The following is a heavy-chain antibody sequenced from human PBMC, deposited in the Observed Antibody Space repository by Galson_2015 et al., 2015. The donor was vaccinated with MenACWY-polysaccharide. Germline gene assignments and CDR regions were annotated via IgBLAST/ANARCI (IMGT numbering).Heavy chain of an antibody. J-gene: IGHJ4*02. Sequence: SVKVSCKASGYSFISYALNWVRQAPGQGLEWMGWIDTNTGNPTYARGFTGRFVFSLDTSVSTAYLQISSLKAEDTAVYYCARDYGRKQWLVPGDFWGQGTLVTASS. V-gene: IGHV7-4-1*02. D-gene: IGHD6-19*01. CDR3: ARDYGRKQWLVPGDF. CDR1: GYSFISYA. CDR2: IDTNTGNP.